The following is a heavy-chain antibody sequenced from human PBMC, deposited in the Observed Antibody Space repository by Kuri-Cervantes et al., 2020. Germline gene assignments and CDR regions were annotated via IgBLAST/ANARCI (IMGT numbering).Heavy chain of an antibody. D-gene: IGHD6-19*01. CDR3: ARPRSGWYRGFDY. V-gene: IGHV4-34*01. J-gene: IGHJ4*02. Sequence: SQTLSLTCAVYGGSFSGYYWSWIRQPPGKGLEWIGEINHSGGTNYNPSLKSRVTISVDTSKNQFSLKLSSVTAADTAVYYCARPRSGWYRGFDYWGQGTLVTVSS. CDR1: GGSFSGYY. CDR2: INHSGGT.